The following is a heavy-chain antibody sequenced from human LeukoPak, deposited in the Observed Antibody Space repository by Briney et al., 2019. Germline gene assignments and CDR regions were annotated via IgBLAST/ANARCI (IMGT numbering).Heavy chain of an antibody. CDR1: GGTFSSYA. Sequence: GASVKVSCKASGGTFSSYAISWVRQAPGQGLEWMGRIIPILGIANYAQKFQGRVTITADKSTSTAYMELSSLRSEDTAVYYCARDRRWLRKWVQLWLDYGMDVWGQGTTVTVSS. CDR3: ARDRRWLRKWVQLWLDYGMDV. V-gene: IGHV1-69*04. D-gene: IGHD5-18*01. CDR2: IIPILGIA. J-gene: IGHJ6*02.